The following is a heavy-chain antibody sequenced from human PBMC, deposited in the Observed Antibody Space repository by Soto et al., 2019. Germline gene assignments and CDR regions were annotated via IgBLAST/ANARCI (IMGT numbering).Heavy chain of an antibody. Sequence: QLQLQESGSGLVKPSQTLSLTCAVSGGSISSGGYSWSWIRQPPGKGLEWIGYIYHSGSTYYNPSLKCRVTISVDRSKNQFSLKLSSVTAADTAVYYCAREAGVKYQLPYYYYYCGMDVWGQGTTVIVSS. J-gene: IGHJ6*02. D-gene: IGHD2-2*01. CDR2: IYHSGST. V-gene: IGHV4-30-2*01. CDR1: GGSISSGGYS. CDR3: AREAGVKYQLPYYYYYCGMDV.